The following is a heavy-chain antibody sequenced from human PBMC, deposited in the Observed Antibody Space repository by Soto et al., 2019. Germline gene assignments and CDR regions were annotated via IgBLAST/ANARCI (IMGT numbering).Heavy chain of an antibody. J-gene: IGHJ4*02. V-gene: IGHV4-38-2*01. CDR2: IYHNGKT. D-gene: IGHD3-10*01. CDR1: GYSISNGYF. Sequence: SETLSLTCVVSGYSISNGYFWGWIRQPPGKGLEWVGSIYHNGKTNYNPSLKTRLTISVDTSKNQFSLKLTSVTAADTAVYYCARGFATHSAGDYWGQGTLVTVS. CDR3: ARGFATHSAGDY.